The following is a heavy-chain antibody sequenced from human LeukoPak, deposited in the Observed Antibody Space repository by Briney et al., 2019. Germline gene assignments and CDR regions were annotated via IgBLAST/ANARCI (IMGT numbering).Heavy chain of an antibody. CDR3: ARAQWRTSSYYYLDV. CDR2: IYSGGST. V-gene: IGHV3-53*01. J-gene: IGHJ6*03. D-gene: IGHD6-19*01. CDR1: GFTVSFNY. Sequence: GGSLRLSCAASGFTVSFNYMSCVRQAPGKGLEWISVIYSGGSTYYPGSVKGRFTISRDDSKNTLYLQMNSLRAEDTAIYYCARAQWRTSSYYYLDVWGKGTTVTVSS.